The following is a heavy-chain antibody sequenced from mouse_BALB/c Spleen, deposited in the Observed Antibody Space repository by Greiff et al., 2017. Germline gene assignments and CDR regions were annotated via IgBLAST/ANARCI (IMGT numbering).Heavy chain of an antibody. J-gene: IGHJ1*01. D-gene: IGHD2-13*01. V-gene: IGHV14-4*02. CDR1: GFNINDYY. CDR3: NPVYDGDYEWYFDV. CDR2: IDPENGDT. Sequence: VQLKESGAELVRSGASVKLSCTASGFNINDYYMHWVKQRPEQGLEWIGWIDPENGDTEYAQKFQGKATMTADTSSNTAYLQLSSLTSEDTAVYYCNPVYDGDYEWYFDVWGAGTTVTVSS.